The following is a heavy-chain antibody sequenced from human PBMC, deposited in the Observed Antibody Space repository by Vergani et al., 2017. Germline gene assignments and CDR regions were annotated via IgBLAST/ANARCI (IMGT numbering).Heavy chain of an antibody. CDR1: GFTFSSYS. Sequence: VQLVESGGGLVKPGGSLRLSCVASGFTFSSYSMNWVRQAPGKGLEWVSSVSGSSATPYYADSVKGRFIISRDNSKNTLHLQMNSLRADDTAVYYCTKGSRGYTGYFFDYWGQGTLATVSS. D-gene: IGHD5-12*01. CDR2: VSGSSATP. CDR3: TKGSRGYTGYFFDY. J-gene: IGHJ4*02. V-gene: IGHV3-23*04.